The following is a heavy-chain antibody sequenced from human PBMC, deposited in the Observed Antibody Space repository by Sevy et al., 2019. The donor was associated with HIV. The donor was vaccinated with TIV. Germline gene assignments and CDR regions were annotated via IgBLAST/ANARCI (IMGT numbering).Heavy chain of an antibody. CDR2: IYPGDSDT. D-gene: IGHD5-12*01. CDR3: ARVKGSDGYIIKAGGYYYYMDV. Sequence: GESLKISCKGSGYSFTSYWIGWVHQMPVKGLEWIGIIYPGDSDTRYSPSFQGQVTISADKSISTAYLQWSSLKASDTAMYYCARVKGSDGYIIKAGGYYYYMDVWGKGTTVTVSS. CDR1: GYSFTSYW. J-gene: IGHJ6*03. V-gene: IGHV5-51*07.